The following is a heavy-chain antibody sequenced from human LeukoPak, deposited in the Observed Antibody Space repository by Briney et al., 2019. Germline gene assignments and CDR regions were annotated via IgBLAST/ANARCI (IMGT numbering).Heavy chain of an antibody. V-gene: IGHV4-61*05. CDR1: GASISSSNYY. CDR3: ARGGGYFNY. D-gene: IGHD3-16*01. CDR2: IYFSGST. J-gene: IGHJ4*02. Sequence: SETLSLTCAVSGASISSSNYYWGWVRQSPGKGLEWIGYIYFSGSTNYNPSLKSRVTISVDTSKTQLSLKLSSVTAADTAVYYCARGGGYFNYWGQGTLVTVSS.